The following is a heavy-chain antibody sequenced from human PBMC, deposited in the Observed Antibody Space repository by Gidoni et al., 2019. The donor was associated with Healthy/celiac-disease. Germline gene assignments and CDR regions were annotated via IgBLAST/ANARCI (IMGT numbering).Heavy chain of an antibody. Sequence: QVQLVESGGGVVQPGRSLRLSCAASGFTFSSYGMHWVRQAPGKGLEWVAVISYDGSNKYYADSVKGRFTISRDNSKNTLYLQMNSLRAEDTAVYYCAKDRYDSSGYRFDYWGQGTLVTVSS. CDR2: ISYDGSNK. V-gene: IGHV3-30*18. J-gene: IGHJ4*02. D-gene: IGHD3-22*01. CDR1: GFTFSSYG. CDR3: AKDRYDSSGYRFDY.